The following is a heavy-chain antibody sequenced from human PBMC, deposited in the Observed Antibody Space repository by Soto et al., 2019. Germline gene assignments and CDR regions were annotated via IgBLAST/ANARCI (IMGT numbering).Heavy chain of an antibody. CDR3: ARSSGGYSYNGMDV. CDR1: GYTFTGYY. J-gene: IGHJ6*02. V-gene: IGHV1-2*02. Sequence: ASVKVSCKASGYTFTGYYIHWVRQAPGQGLEWMGWINPKSGDTKYAQKFQGRVTVTRDTSISTAYMELSRLRADDTAVYYCARSSGGYSYNGMDVWGQGTRVTVSS. CDR2: INPKSGDT. D-gene: IGHD1-26*01.